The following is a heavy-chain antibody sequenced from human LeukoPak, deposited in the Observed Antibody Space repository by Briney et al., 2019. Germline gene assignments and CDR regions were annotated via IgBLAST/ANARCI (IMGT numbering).Heavy chain of an antibody. Sequence: ASVKVSCKASGYTFTGYFIHWVRQAPGQGLEWMGWINPNSGGTNYAQKFQGRVTMTRDTSISTAYMELSRLRSDDTAVYYCARGAIGRYSSGWYVDYWGQGTLVTVSS. D-gene: IGHD6-19*01. V-gene: IGHV1-2*02. J-gene: IGHJ4*02. CDR3: ARGAIGRYSSGWYVDY. CDR1: GYTFTGYF. CDR2: INPNSGGT.